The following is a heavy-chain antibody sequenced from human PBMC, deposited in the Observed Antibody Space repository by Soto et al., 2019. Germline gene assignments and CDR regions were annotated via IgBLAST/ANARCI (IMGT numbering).Heavy chain of an antibody. D-gene: IGHD5-12*01. CDR3: ARVSGYYLPDY. CDR2: INAYNGNT. V-gene: IGHV1-18*01. Sequence: ASVKVSCKASGYSFTSYGISWVRQAPGQGLEWMGWINAYNGNTNYAQKLQGRVTMTTDTATSTAYMELRSLRSEDTAVYYCARVSGYYLPDYWGQGTLVTVSS. J-gene: IGHJ4*02. CDR1: GYSFTSYG.